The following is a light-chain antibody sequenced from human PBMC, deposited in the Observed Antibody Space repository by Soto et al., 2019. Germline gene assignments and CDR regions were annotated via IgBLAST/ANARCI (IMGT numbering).Light chain of an antibody. CDR2: RND. J-gene: IGLJ1*01. CDR3: AAWDDRLSGSYV. V-gene: IGLV1-47*01. Sequence: QSVLTQPPSASGTPGQRVTVSCSGSSSNIGNNYVFWYQHLPGTAPKLLIYRNDQRPSGVSARFSGSKSGTSASLAISGLRSGDEADYYCAAWDDRLSGSYVFGPGTKLTVL. CDR1: SSNIGNNY.